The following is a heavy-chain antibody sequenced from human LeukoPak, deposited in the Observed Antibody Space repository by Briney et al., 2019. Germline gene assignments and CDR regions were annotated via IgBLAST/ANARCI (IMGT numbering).Heavy chain of an antibody. CDR1: GYTFTSYD. CDR2: MNPNSGNT. Sequence: ASVKVSCKASGYTFTSYDINWVRQATGQGLEWMGWMNPNSGNTGYAQKFQGRVTMTRNTSISTAYMELSSLRSEDTAVYYCARGSLYCSGGSCYFGAYWGQGTLVTVSS. CDR3: ARGSLYCSGGSCYFGAY. V-gene: IGHV1-8*01. J-gene: IGHJ4*02. D-gene: IGHD2-15*01.